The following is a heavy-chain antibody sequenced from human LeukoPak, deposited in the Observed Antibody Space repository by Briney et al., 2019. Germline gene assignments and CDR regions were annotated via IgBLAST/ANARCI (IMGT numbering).Heavy chain of an antibody. CDR1: GFTFSDYY. J-gene: IGHJ4*02. Sequence: GGSLRLSCAASGFTFSDYYMSWIRQAPGKGLEWVSYISNTGSTIYYADSVEGRFTISTDNAKNSLYLQMDGLRAEDTAVYYCARGGRSGWYIFGYWGQGNLVTVSS. D-gene: IGHD6-19*01. V-gene: IGHV3-11*01. CDR2: ISNTGSTI. CDR3: ARGGRSGWYIFGY.